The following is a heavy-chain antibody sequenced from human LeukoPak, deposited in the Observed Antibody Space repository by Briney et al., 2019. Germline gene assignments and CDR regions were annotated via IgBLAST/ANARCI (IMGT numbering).Heavy chain of an antibody. CDR2: IWSDGTNT. CDR1: GFTFNHYG. Sequence: GGSLRLSRAATGFTFNHYGMHWVRQAPGKGLEWVAVIWSDGTNTYYTDSVKGRFTISRVDSEKTVYLQMKSLRPEDTGVYYCARDAQRGFDYSNSLQYWGQGTPVTVST. CDR3: ARDAQRGFDYSNSLQY. D-gene: IGHD4-11*01. V-gene: IGHV3-33*01. J-gene: IGHJ4*02.